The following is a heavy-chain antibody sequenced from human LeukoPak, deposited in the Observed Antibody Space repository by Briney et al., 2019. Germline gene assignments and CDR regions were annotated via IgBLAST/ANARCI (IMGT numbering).Heavy chain of an antibody. J-gene: IGHJ3*02. CDR1: GFTFDDYA. V-gene: IGHV3-9*01. Sequence: GGSLRLSCAASGFTFDDYAMHWVRQAPGKGLEWVSGISWNSGSIGYADSVKGRFTISRDNAKNSLYLRMNSLRAEDTALYYCAKAGHDAFDIWGQGTMVTVSS. CDR2: ISWNSGSI. CDR3: AKAGHDAFDI.